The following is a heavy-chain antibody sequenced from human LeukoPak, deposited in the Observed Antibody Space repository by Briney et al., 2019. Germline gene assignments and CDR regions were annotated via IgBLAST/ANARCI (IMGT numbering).Heavy chain of an antibody. V-gene: IGHV3-15*01. CDR3: TRGAPQADVFDI. Sequence: GESLRLSCAASGFTFSVTWMSWVRQAPGRGLEWVGRFKSKVAGGTTDYAAPVAGGLTISRDDSKNMLYLQMNSLKTEDTGVYYCTRGAPQADVFDIWGQGTMVTVSS. D-gene: IGHD1-26*01. CDR1: GFTFSVTW. J-gene: IGHJ3*02. CDR2: FKSKVAGGTT.